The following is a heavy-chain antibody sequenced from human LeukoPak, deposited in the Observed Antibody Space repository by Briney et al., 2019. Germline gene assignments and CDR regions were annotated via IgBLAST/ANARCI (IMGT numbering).Heavy chain of an antibody. V-gene: IGHV3-30*02. J-gene: IGHJ5*02. CDR1: GFTFSSYG. CDR3: AKDPGSGYAIDP. Sequence: GGSLTLSCAASGFTFSSYGMHWVRQAPGKGLGWVAFIRYDGSNKYYADSVKGRFTISRDNSKKTLYLQMNSLRAEDTAVYYCAKDPGSGYAIDPWGQGTLVTVSS. CDR2: IRYDGSNK. D-gene: IGHD5-12*01.